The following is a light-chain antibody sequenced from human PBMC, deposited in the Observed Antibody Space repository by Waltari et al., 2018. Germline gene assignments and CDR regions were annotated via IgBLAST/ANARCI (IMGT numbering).Light chain of an antibody. Sequence: EIVMTQTPLSLPVTLGEPASISCRSSQSLLDSEDGNTYLEWYLQKPGQSPQLLIYEVSNRASGVPDRFSGSGSDTDFTLKISRVEAEDVGVYYCMQALEFPMYSFGQGTKVEIK. CDR3: MQALEFPMYS. CDR2: EVS. J-gene: IGKJ2*03. CDR1: QSLLDSEDGNTY. V-gene: IGKV2-40*01.